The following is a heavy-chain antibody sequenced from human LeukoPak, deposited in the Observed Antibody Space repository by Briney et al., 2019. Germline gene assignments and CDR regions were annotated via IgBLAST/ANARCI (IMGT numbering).Heavy chain of an antibody. CDR3: TTDEDWNYARKDV. Sequence: GGSLRLSCAASGFTFSSYSMNWVRQAPGKGLEWVGQIVSKIDGGTTDYAAPVKGRFTISRDDSESMLYLQMNSLKIEDTAVYYCTTDEDWNYARKDVWGQGTTVIVSS. J-gene: IGHJ6*02. V-gene: IGHV3-15*04. CDR2: IVSKIDGGTT. D-gene: IGHD1-7*01. CDR1: GFTFSSYS.